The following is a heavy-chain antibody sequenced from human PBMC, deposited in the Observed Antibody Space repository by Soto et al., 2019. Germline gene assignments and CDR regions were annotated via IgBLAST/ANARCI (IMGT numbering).Heavy chain of an antibody. D-gene: IGHD2-15*01. CDR1: GGSIISYY. Sequence: PSETLSLTCTFSGGSIISYYWSWIRQPPGKGLEWIGYIYYSGSTNYNPSLKSRVTISVDTSKNQFSLKLSSVTAADTAVYYCARDLGYCSGGSCYGYYYYGMDVWGQGTTVTVSS. CDR3: ARDLGYCSGGSCYGYYYYGMDV. J-gene: IGHJ6*02. CDR2: IYYSGST. V-gene: IGHV4-59*01.